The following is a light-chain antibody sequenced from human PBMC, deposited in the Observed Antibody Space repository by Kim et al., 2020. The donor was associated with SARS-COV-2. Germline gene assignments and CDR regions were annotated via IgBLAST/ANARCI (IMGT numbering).Light chain of an antibody. V-gene: IGLV3-19*01. Sequence: ALGQTVRIKCQGDSLRSYYATWYQQKPGQAPILVIYGKNNRPSGIPDRFSGSSSGNTASLTITGAQAEDEADYYCNSRDSSGNPWVFGGGTQLTVL. J-gene: IGLJ3*02. CDR2: GKN. CDR1: SLRSYY. CDR3: NSRDSSGNPWV.